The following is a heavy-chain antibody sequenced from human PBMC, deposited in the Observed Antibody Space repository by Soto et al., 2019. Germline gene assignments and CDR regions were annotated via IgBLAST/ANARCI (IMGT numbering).Heavy chain of an antibody. CDR3: AREYSGYDYSDFDI. V-gene: IGHV1-8*01. CDR1: GYTFTSYD. CDR2: MNTNSGNT. Sequence: ASVKVSCKASGYTFTSYDINWVRQATGQGLEWMGWMNTNSGNTGYPKKFQGRATMTRNTSISTAYMELSSLRSEDTAVYYCAREYSGYDYSDFDIWGQGTMVTVSS. J-gene: IGHJ3*02. D-gene: IGHD5-12*01.